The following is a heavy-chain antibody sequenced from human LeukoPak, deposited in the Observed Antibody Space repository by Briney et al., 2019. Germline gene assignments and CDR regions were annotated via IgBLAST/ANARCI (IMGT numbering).Heavy chain of an antibody. V-gene: IGHV1-18*04. D-gene: IGHD2-2*01. J-gene: IGHJ4*02. CDR2: ISAYSGNT. CDR1: GYTFTGYY. Sequence: ASVKVSCKASGYTFTGYYMHWVRQAPGQGLEWMGWISAYSGNTNYAQKLQGRVTMTTDTSTSTAYMELRSLRSDDTAVYYCARVARCTSCFDVDYWGQGTLVTVSS. CDR3: ARVARCTSCFDVDY.